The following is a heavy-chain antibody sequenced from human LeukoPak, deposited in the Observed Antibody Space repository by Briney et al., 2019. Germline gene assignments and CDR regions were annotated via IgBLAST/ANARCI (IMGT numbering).Heavy chain of an antibody. V-gene: IGHV3-21*03. D-gene: IGHD1-14*01. CDR1: GFTFSSYS. CDR2: ISSSSSYR. CDR3: TTDISAVLY. J-gene: IGHJ4*02. Sequence: GGSLRLSCAASGFTFSSYSMNWVRQAPGKGLEWVSSISSSSSYRYYADSVKGRFTISRDNAKNSLYLQMNSLRAEDTAVYYCTTDISAVLYWGQGTLVTVSS.